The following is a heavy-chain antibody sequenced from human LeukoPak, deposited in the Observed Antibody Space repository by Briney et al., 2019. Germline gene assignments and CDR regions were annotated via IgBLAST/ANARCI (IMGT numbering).Heavy chain of an antibody. CDR2: ISYDGSNK. Sequence: GGSLRLSCAASGFTFNAYAMHWVRQAPGKGLDWVAVISYDGSNKYYADSVKGRFTVSRDNSKNTLFLQMNGLRAEDTAVYYCARVWEGWFDPWGQGTLVTVSS. J-gene: IGHJ5*02. D-gene: IGHD1-26*01. CDR1: GFTFNAYA. V-gene: IGHV3-30-3*01. CDR3: ARVWEGWFDP.